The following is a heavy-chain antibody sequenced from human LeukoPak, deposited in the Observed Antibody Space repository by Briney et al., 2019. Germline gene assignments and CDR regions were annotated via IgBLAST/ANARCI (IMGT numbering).Heavy chain of an antibody. J-gene: IGHJ5*02. V-gene: IGHV4-39*01. CDR3: ARHVLRVLAVYAIGWFDP. CDR2: IYYSGST. CDR1: GGSIRSRSYY. D-gene: IGHD2-8*01. Sequence: SETLSLTCTVSGGSIRSRSYYWGWIRQPPGKGLEWIGSIYYSGSTYYNPSLKSRVTISVDTSKNQFYLKLSSVTAADTAVYYCARHVLRVLAVYAIGWFDPWGQGTLVTVSS.